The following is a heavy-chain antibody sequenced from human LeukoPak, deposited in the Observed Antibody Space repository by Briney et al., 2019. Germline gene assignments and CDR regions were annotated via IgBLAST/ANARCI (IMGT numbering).Heavy chain of an antibody. CDR3: ARIYCSGGSCYFDN. D-gene: IGHD2-15*01. CDR2: ISAYNGNT. V-gene: IGHV1-18*01. CDR1: GYTFTSYG. J-gene: IGHJ4*02. Sequence: ASVKVSCKASGYTFTSYGISWVRQAPGQGLEWMGWISAYNGNTNYAQKLQGRVTMTTDTSTSTAYMELRSLRSEDTAVYYCARIYCSGGSCYFDNWGQGTLVTVSS.